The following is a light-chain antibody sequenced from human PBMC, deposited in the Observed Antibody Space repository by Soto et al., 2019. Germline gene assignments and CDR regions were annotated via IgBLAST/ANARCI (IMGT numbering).Light chain of an antibody. CDR1: SSDVGGYNY. V-gene: IGLV2-14*03. CDR2: DVS. Sequence: QSALTQPASVSRSPGQSSTISCTGTSSDVGGYNYVSWYQHHPGNAPKLLIYDVSTRPSGVSNRFSGSKSGNTASLTISGLQAEDEADYYCSSYTRSSTRVFGTGTKVTVL. CDR3: SSYTRSSTRV. J-gene: IGLJ1*01.